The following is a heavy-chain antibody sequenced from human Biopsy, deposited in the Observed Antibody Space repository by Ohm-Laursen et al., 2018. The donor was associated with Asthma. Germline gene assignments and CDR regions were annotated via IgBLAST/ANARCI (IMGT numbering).Heavy chain of an antibody. J-gene: IGHJ5*02. D-gene: IGHD2-15*01. Sequence: SDTLSLTCTVSGGSIRSHDWTWIRLPPGKGLEYIGDVSHTGSTNYNPSLKSRVTMPLDTSKNQFSLRLTSVTPADTAVYYCARLADCSGGACYSYGWFDPWGQGTRVTVSS. CDR2: VSHTGST. CDR3: ARLADCSGGACYSYGWFDP. CDR1: GGSIRSHD. V-gene: IGHV4-59*07.